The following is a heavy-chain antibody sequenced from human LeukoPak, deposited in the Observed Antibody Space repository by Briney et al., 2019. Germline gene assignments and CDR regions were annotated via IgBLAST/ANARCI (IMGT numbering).Heavy chain of an antibody. D-gene: IGHD2-2*01. CDR2: ISWDGGST. CDR1: GFTFDDYT. J-gene: IGHJ1*01. V-gene: IGHV3-43*01. CDR3: ARDRMSRAPTYFHH. Sequence: SGGSLRLSCAASGFTFDDYTMHWVRQAPGKGLEWVSLISWDGGSTYYADSVKGRFTISRDNSKNSLYLQMNSLTAEDTAFYFCARDRMSRAPTYFHHWGQGTLVTVSA.